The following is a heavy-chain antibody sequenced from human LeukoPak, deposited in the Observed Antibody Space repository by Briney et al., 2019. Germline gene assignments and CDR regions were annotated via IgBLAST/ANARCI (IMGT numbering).Heavy chain of an antibody. Sequence: ASVKVSCRASGYTFTGYYMHWVRQAPGQGLEWMGWISPNSGGTNYAQKFQGRVTMTRDTSISTAYMELSRLRSDDTAVYYCARGYYDSSGYYLVDYFDYWGQGTLVTVSS. CDR2: ISPNSGGT. D-gene: IGHD3-22*01. CDR1: GYTFTGYY. J-gene: IGHJ4*02. V-gene: IGHV1-2*02. CDR3: ARGYYDSSGYYLVDYFDY.